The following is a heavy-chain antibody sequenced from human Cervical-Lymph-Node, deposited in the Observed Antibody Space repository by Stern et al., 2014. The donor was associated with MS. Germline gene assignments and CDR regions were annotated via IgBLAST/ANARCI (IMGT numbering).Heavy chain of an antibody. CDR1: GFSFTIAW. J-gene: IGHJ6*02. CDR2: IKSKTDGGTT. Sequence: EVQLEESGGGLVKPGGSLRLSCAASGFSFTIAWMSWVRQAPGKGLEWVGRIKSKTDGGTTDYAAPVKGRFTISRDDSKTTLFLQMNSLKAEDTALYYCATEEGHCTNGICYFYYGMGVWGQGTTVTVSS. D-gene: IGHD2-8*01. CDR3: ATEEGHCTNGICYFYYGMGV. V-gene: IGHV3-15*01.